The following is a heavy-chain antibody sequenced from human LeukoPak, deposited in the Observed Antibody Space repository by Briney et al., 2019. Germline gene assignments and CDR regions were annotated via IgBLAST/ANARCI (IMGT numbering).Heavy chain of an antibody. Sequence: PSETLSLTCTASGGSISTYYWSWIRQPPGRGLEWIGYIYYTGSNRYNPSLKSRVTVSLDASKNQCSLELNSVTPADTAVYYCARGGNYWPQWWVDAWGRGTLVSVSS. V-gene: IGHV4-59*01. CDR1: GGSISTYY. CDR2: IYYTGSN. CDR3: ARGGNYWPQWWVDA. J-gene: IGHJ5*02. D-gene: IGHD1-26*01.